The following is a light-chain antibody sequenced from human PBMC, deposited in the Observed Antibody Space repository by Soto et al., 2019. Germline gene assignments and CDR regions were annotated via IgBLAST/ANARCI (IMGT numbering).Light chain of an antibody. Sequence: QSVLPQPPSASGSPGQSVTISCTGTSSDIGAYNFVSWYQQHPGKAPKLMIYEVTKRPSGVPDRFSGSKSGNTASLTVSGLQGEDEAEYYCAALQNDHYYVFGTGTKLTVL. V-gene: IGLV2-8*01. J-gene: IGLJ1*01. CDR2: EVT. CDR1: SSDIGAYNF. CDR3: AALQNDHYYV.